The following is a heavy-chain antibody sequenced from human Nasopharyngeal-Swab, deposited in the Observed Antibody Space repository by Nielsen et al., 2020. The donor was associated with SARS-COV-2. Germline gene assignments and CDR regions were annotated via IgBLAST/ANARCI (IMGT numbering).Heavy chain of an antibody. CDR3: ARERRYGQRKLNYYYYMDV. J-gene: IGHJ6*03. Sequence: RQAPGKGLEWIGEINHSGSTNYNPSLKSRVTISVDTSKNQFSLKLSSVTAADTAVYYCARERRYGQRKLNYYYYMDVWGKGTTVTVPS. V-gene: IGHV4-34*01. D-gene: IGHD3-9*01. CDR2: INHSGST.